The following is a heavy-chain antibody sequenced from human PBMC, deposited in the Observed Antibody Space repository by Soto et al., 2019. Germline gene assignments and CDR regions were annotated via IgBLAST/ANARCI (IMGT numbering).Heavy chain of an antibody. J-gene: IGHJ4*02. CDR1: GFTFSSYA. Sequence: GGSLRLSCAASGFTFSSYAMHWVRQAPGKGLEWVAVISYDGSNKYYADSVKGRFTISRDNSKNTLYLQMNSLRAEDTAVYYCARVVAGTDQFDYWGQGTLVTVSS. CDR3: ARVVAGTDQFDY. CDR2: ISYDGSNK. D-gene: IGHD6-19*01. V-gene: IGHV3-30-3*01.